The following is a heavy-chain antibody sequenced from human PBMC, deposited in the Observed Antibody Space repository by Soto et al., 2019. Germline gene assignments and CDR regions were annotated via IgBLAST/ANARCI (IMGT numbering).Heavy chain of an antibody. Sequence: ASVKVSCKASGYTFTSYYMHWVRQAPGQVFEWMGLINPSGGSSSYAPKFQGRVTMTRDTSTSTVYMELSSLRFEDTVVYYCARLKCSSTSCYDDFDYWGQGTLVTVSS. CDR3: ARLKCSSTSCYDDFDY. CDR2: INPSGGSS. CDR1: GYTFTSYY. D-gene: IGHD2-2*01. V-gene: IGHV1-46*03. J-gene: IGHJ4*02.